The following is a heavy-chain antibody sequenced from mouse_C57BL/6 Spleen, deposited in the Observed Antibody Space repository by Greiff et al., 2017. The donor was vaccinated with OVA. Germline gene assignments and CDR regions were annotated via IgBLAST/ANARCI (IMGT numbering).Heavy chain of an antibody. CDR2: INPNNGGT. J-gene: IGHJ2*01. Sequence: EVQLQQSGPELVKPGASVKMSCKASGYTFTDYNMHWVKQSHGKSLEWIGYINPNNGGTSYNQKFKGKATLTVNKSSSTAYMELLSLTSEDSAVYYCARSLFHYYRFDYWGQGTTLTVSS. CDR3: ARSLFHYYRFDY. CDR1: GYTFTDYN. D-gene: IGHD1-2*01. V-gene: IGHV1-22*01.